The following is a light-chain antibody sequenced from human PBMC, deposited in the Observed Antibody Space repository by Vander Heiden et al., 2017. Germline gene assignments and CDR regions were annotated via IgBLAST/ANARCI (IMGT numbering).Light chain of an antibody. V-gene: IGKV4-1*01. CDR3: QQYSTTPFT. CDR2: WAS. CDR1: QRVFYPSNNKNY. Sequence: DIVMTQSPASLAVSLGERATINCKSSQRVFYPSNNKNYLAWYQQKPGQPPSLLIYWASTRESGVPDRFSGSGSGTDFTLTISSLQAEDVAVYYCQQYSTTPFTFGPGTKVDI. J-gene: IGKJ3*01.